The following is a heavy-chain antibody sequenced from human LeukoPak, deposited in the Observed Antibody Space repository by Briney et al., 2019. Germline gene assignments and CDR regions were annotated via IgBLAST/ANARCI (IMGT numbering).Heavy chain of an antibody. Sequence: GASVKVSCKASGYTFTGYYMHWVRQAPGQGLEWMGWINPNSGGTNYAQKFQGRVTMTRDTSISTAYMELSRLRSDDTAVYYCARVEHRMTPYYFDYWGQGTLVTVSS. CDR2: INPNSGGT. CDR1: GYTFTGYY. J-gene: IGHJ4*02. D-gene: IGHD1/OR15-1a*01. CDR3: ARVEHRMTPYYFDY. V-gene: IGHV1-2*02.